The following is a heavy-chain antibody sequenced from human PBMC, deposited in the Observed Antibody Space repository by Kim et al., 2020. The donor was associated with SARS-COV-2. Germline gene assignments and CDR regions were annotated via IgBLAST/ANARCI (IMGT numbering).Heavy chain of an antibody. CDR3: ARDPDPYCSSTSCYYYYYMDV. D-gene: IGHD2-2*01. Sequence: GGSLRLSCAASGFTFSDYYMSWIRQAPGKGLEWVSYISSSGSTIYYADSVKGRFTISRDNAKNSLYLQMNSLRAEDTAVYYCARDPDPYCSSTSCYYYYYMDVWGQGTTVTVSS. V-gene: IGHV3-11*01. CDR1: GFTFSDYY. CDR2: ISSSGSTI. J-gene: IGHJ6*03.